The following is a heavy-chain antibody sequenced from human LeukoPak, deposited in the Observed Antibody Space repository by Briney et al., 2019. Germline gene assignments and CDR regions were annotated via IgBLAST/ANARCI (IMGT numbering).Heavy chain of an antibody. V-gene: IGHV3-72*01. CDR1: GFTFSDHY. CDR3: TRGLMGADAGLDP. J-gene: IGHJ5*02. Sequence: GGSLRLSCAASGFTFSDHYMDWVRQAPGKGLEWVGRIRDKGQSYTTEYGASVRGRFIISRDDSKNSLYLQMNNLKSEDTAVYYCTRGLMGADAGLDPRGQGTLVTVSS. D-gene: IGHD3-16*01. CDR2: IRDKGQSYTT.